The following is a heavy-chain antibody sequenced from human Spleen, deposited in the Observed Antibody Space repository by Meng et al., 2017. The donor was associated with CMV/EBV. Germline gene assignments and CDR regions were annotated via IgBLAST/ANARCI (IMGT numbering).Heavy chain of an antibody. CDR2: INPNNGGT. V-gene: IGHV1-2*02. CDR3: LTDGA. Sequence: ASVKVSCKASGYTLTDFYMHWVRQAPGQGLQWMGWINPNNGGTNYAQNFQGRVIMTVDTSISTAYMELSRLRSDDTAVYYCLTDGALGQGTLVTVSS. J-gene: IGHJ5*02. D-gene: IGHD2-21*02. CDR1: GYTLTDFY.